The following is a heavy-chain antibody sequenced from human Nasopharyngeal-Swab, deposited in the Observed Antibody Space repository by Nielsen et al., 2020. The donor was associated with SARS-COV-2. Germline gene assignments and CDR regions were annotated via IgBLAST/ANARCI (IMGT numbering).Heavy chain of an antibody. CDR2: INHSGST. Sequence: WIRQPPGKGLEWIGEINHSGSTNYNPSLKSRVTISVDTSKNQFSLKLSSVTAADTAMYYCARGANYYGSGSYYRLRPKAFDIWGQGTMVTVSS. J-gene: IGHJ3*02. V-gene: IGHV4-34*01. CDR3: ARGANYYGSGSYYRLRPKAFDI. D-gene: IGHD3-10*01.